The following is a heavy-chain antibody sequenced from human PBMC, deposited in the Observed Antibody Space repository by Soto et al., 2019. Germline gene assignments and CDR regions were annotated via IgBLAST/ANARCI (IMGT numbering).Heavy chain of an antibody. CDR1: GFTFGSYA. J-gene: IGHJ4*03. D-gene: IGHD2-8*02. Sequence: EVQLLESGGGSVQPGGSLRLSCAASGFTFGSYALSWVRQAPGKGLEWVSTISAGGGSTYYADSVKGRFTISRDNSKNPLYKHLKGVNAADTSVVECAKVFGANYCWYYIDYWGQGTPVTASS. V-gene: IGHV3-23*01. CDR2: ISAGGGST. CDR3: AKVFGANYCWYYIDY.